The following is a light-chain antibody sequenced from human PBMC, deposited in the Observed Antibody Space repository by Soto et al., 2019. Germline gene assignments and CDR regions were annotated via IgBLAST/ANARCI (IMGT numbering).Light chain of an antibody. Sequence: DIQMTQSPSTLSSSVGDRVTITCRATQSISTSLAWYQQKPGKAPNLLISGASNLESGVPSRFSGSGSGTEFTLTISSLQPDDFSSYYCQQYYTYSTFGQGTKVDIK. CDR1: QSISTS. V-gene: IGKV1-5*01. CDR2: GAS. J-gene: IGKJ1*01. CDR3: QQYYTYST.